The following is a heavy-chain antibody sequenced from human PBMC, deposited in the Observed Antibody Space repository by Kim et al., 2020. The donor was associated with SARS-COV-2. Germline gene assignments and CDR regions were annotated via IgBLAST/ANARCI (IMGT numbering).Heavy chain of an antibody. CDR3: ARVSYYYGSGSGDV. V-gene: IGHV3-30*03. CDR2: ISDDGSNT. D-gene: IGHD3-10*01. CDR1: GFTFSSYG. Sequence: GGSLRLSCAASGFTFSSYGMHWVRQAPGKGLEWVAVISDDGSNTYYADSVKGRFTISRDNSKNTLYLQMNSLRAEDTAVYYCARVSYYYGSGSGDVWGQGTGVPVS. J-gene: IGHJ6*02.